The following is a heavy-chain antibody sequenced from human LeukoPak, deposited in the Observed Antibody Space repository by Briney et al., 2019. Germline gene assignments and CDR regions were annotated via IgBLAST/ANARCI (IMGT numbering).Heavy chain of an antibody. Sequence: LSLTCAVYGGSFSGYYWSWLRQPQGKGRGWVAVIWYDGSNKYYADSVKGRFTISRDNSKNTLYLQMNSLRAEDTAVYYCAKDFGSYLGAFDIWGLGTMVTVSS. CDR1: GGSFSGYY. V-gene: IGHV3-33*06. CDR2: IWYDGSNK. CDR3: AKDFGSYLGAFDI. D-gene: IGHD1-26*01. J-gene: IGHJ3*02.